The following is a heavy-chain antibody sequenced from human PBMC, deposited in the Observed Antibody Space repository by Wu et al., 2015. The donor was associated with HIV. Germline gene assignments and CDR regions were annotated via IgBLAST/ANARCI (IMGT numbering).Heavy chain of an antibody. Sequence: QVQLVQSGAEVKKPGSSVKVSCKPSGGTFNSYTITWVRQAPGQGFEWMGRIIPMFGKPRYAQRFQDRVTITADESTSTAYMELSRLRSEDTAVYYCVEGDRDRVRLAYYYYYFGRRGATGPRSP. CDR3: VEGDRDRVRLAYYYYYFGRR. J-gene: IGHJ6*02. CDR2: IIPMFGKP. CDR1: GGTFNSYT. V-gene: IGHV1-69*13. D-gene: IGHD3-16*01.